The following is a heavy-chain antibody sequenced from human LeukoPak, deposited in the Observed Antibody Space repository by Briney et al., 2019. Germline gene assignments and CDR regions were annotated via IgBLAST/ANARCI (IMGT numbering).Heavy chain of an antibody. J-gene: IGHJ6*03. CDR1: GGSISSGGYS. Sequence: SETLSLTCAVSGGSISSGGYSWSWIRQPPGKGLEWIGYIYHSGSTYYNPSLKSRVTISVDRSKNQFSLKLSSVTAADTAVYYCARSPYQTGTTPYYYYMDVWGKGTTATVSS. CDR2: IYHSGST. CDR3: ARSPYQTGTTPYYYYMDV. D-gene: IGHD1-7*01. V-gene: IGHV4-30-2*01.